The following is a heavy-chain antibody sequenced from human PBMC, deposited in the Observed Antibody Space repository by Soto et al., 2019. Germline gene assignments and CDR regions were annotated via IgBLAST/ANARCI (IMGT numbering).Heavy chain of an antibody. Sequence: GGSLRLSCAASGFTFSSYAMSWVRQAPGKGLEWVSAISGSGGSTYYADSVKGRFTISRDNSKNTLYLQMNSLRAEDTAVYYCAKQVNYDFWSGTTRYYYYMDVWGKGTTVTVSS. CDR1: GFTFSSYA. J-gene: IGHJ6*03. CDR3: AKQVNYDFWSGTTRYYYYMDV. V-gene: IGHV3-23*01. CDR2: ISGSGGST. D-gene: IGHD3-3*01.